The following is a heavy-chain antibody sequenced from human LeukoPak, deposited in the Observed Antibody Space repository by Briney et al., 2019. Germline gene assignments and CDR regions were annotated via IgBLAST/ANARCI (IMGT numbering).Heavy chain of an antibody. J-gene: IGHJ4*02. CDR2: ISGSGTST. CDR3: ANARIAAAGSHY. CDR1: GFTFSSYA. Sequence: GGSLRLSCAASGFTFSSYAMSWVRQAPGKGLEWVSGISGSGTSTYYADSVKGRFTISRDNSKNTLYLQMNSLRAEDTAVYYCANARIAAAGSHYWGQGTLVTVSS. V-gene: IGHV3-23*01. D-gene: IGHD6-13*01.